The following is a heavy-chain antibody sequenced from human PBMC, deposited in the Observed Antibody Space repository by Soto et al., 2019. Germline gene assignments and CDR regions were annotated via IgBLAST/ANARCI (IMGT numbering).Heavy chain of an antibody. CDR2: ISGSGSSA. V-gene: IGHV3-23*01. CDR3: AKGHANGWYGALDY. D-gene: IGHD6-19*01. J-gene: IGHJ4*02. CDR1: GCTFGIYV. Sequence: VGSLRLSCAASGCTFGIYVMAWVRQANGKGLEWISTISGSGSSAYYADSVKGRFSFSRDNSKNTVYLQMDSLRAEDTAIYYCAKGHANGWYGALDYWGQGSLVTVSS.